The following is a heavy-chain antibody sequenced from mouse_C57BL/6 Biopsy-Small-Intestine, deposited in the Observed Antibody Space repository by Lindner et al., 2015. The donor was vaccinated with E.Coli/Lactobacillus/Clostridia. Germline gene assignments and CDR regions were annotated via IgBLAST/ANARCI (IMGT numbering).Heavy chain of an antibody. CDR2: ISSGSSTI. CDR3: ARDYAGSDY. Sequence: VQLQESGGDLVKPGGSLKLSCAASGFTFSNFGMHWVRQAPEKGLEWVAYISSGSSTIYYADTVKGRFTISRDNAKNTLFLQMTSLRSEDTAMYYCARDYAGSDYWGQGTTLTVSS. D-gene: IGHD1-1*01. V-gene: IGHV5-17*01. J-gene: IGHJ2*01. CDR1: GFTFSNFG.